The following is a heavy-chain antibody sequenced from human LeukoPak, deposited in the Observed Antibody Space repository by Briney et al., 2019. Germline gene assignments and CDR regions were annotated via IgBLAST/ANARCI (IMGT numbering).Heavy chain of an antibody. Sequence: ASVKVSCKASGYTFTTYGFSWVRQAPGQGLEWRGWISAYNGNTNYLQKLQGRVTMTTDTSTNTAYMELRSLRSDDTAVYYCARDKQWLSYPDYWGQGTLVTVSS. CDR2: ISAYNGNT. J-gene: IGHJ4*02. V-gene: IGHV1-18*01. D-gene: IGHD6-19*01. CDR3: ARDKQWLSYPDY. CDR1: GYTFTTYG.